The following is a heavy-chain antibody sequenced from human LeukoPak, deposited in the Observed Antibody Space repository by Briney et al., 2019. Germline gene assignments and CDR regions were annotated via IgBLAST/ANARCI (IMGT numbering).Heavy chain of an antibody. D-gene: IGHD2-2*01. CDR1: GYTFTGYY. J-gene: IGHJ5*02. CDR3: ARVNRLRGRYQLGGSIWFDP. Sequence: VASVKVSCKASGYTFTGYYMHWVRQAPGQGLEWMGWINPNSGGTDYAQKLQGRVTMTRDTSISTAYMELSRLRSDDTAVYYCARVNRLRGRYQLGGSIWFDPWGQGTLVTVSS. CDR2: INPNSGGT. V-gene: IGHV1-2*02.